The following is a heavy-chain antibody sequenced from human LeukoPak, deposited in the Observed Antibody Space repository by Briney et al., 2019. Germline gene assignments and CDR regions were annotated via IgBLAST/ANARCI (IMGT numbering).Heavy chain of an antibody. CDR1: GFSLSTSGMC. CDR3: ARKSGSYHPFDY. Sequence: SGPALVKPTQTLTLTCTISGFSLSTSGMCVSWIRQPPGKALEWLALIDWDDDKYYSTSLKTRLTISKDTSKNQVVLTMTNMDPVDTATYYCARKSGSYHPFDYWGQGTLVTVSS. CDR2: IDWDDDK. D-gene: IGHD1-26*01. V-gene: IGHV2-70*01. J-gene: IGHJ4*02.